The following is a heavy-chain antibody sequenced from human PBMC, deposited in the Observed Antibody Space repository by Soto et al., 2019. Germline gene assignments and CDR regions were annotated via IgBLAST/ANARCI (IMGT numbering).Heavy chain of an antibody. CDR2: IIPILGIA. CDR1: GGTFSSYT. J-gene: IGHJ5*02. V-gene: IGHV1-69*02. Sequence: QVQLVQSGAEVKKPGSSVKVSCKASGGTFSSYTISWVRQAPGQGLEWMGRIIPILGIANYAQKFQGRVTITAEKSTSTAYMELSSLRSEDTAVYYWAPTSGYNWNGPGGQGTLVTVSS. D-gene: IGHD1-20*01. CDR3: APTSGYNWNGP.